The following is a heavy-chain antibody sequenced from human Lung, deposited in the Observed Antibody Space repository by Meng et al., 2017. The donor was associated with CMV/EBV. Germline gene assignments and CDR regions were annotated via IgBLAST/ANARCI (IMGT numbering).Heavy chain of an antibody. CDR3: LRRSGGSV. Sequence: VQFPGSGPALGKPAEAPSLTCACSWYSITNHNLWAWVRQPPGKGLEWIGEIPHRGSSAYNPSLKSRVSMSIDKSKNQFSLKLTSVTAADTAVYHCLRRSGGSVWGQGTLVTVSS. CDR2: IPHRGSS. J-gene: IGHJ1*01. V-gene: IGHV4-4*02. CDR1: WYSITNHNL. D-gene: IGHD3-10*01.